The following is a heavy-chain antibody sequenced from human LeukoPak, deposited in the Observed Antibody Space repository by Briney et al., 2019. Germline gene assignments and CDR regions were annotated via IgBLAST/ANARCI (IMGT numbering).Heavy chain of an antibody. V-gene: IGHV3-7*01. Sequence: PGGSLRLSCVASGFTFSGYWMTWVRQAPGKGLEWVANIKQDGSEKYYVDPVKGRFTISRDNAKNSLYLQMNGLRAEDTAVYYCARDPGYYGSGSYLNWGQGTLVTVSS. CDR3: ARDPGYYGSGSYLN. J-gene: IGHJ4*02. CDR1: GFTFSGYW. D-gene: IGHD3-10*01. CDR2: IKQDGSEK.